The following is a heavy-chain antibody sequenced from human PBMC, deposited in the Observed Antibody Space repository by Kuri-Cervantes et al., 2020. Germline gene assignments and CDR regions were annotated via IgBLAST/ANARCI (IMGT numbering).Heavy chain of an antibody. D-gene: IGHD4-17*01. CDR2: ISSSGSTI. Sequence: GGSLRLSCAASGFTFSDYYMSWIRQAPGKGLEWVSYISSSGSTIYYADSVKGRFTISRDNAKNSLYLQMNSLRAEDTAVHYCARDMTTVTTDAFDIWGQGTMVTVSS. CDR3: ARDMTTVTTDAFDI. J-gene: IGHJ3*02. CDR1: GFTFSDYY. V-gene: IGHV3-11*01.